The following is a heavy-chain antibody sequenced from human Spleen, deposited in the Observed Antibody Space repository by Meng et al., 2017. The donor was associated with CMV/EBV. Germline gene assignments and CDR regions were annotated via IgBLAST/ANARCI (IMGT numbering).Heavy chain of an antibody. Sequence: GESLKISCAASGFSVSLNYMTWVRQAPGKGLEWVSVIYSGGGRTYYADSVKGRFTISRDNSKNTLYLQMNSLRAEDTAVYYCAKVVVSSWFDPWGQGTLVTVSS. V-gene: IGHV3-23*03. D-gene: IGHD3-16*02. J-gene: IGHJ5*02. CDR2: IYSGGGRT. CDR3: AKVVVSSWFDP. CDR1: GFSVSLNY.